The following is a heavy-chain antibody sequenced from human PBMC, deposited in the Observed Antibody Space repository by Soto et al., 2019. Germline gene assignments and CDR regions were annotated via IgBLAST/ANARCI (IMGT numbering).Heavy chain of an antibody. CDR2: INHSGST. CDR1: GGSFSGYY. Sequence: QVQLQHWGAGLLKPSATLSLTCAVCGGSFSGYYWSWIRQPPGKGLEWIGEINHSGSTNYNPSITSRVTRSVETSKNQVSRKLCSVTAADTAVYYCARSARWLQRYYFAYWGQGTLVTVS. J-gene: IGHJ4*02. CDR3: ARSARWLQRYYFAY. D-gene: IGHD5-12*01. V-gene: IGHV4-34*01.